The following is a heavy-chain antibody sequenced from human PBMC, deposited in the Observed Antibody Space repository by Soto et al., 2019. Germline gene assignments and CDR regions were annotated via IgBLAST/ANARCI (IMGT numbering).Heavy chain of an antibody. Sequence: QVQLVESGGGVVQPGRSLRLSCAASGFTFSSYGMHWVRQAPGKGLEWVAVISYDGRNKYYADSVKGRFTISRDNSRNTVFLQMDSLRAEDTAVFYCAKERGPVTDYHYYGMDVWGHGTTVTVSS. V-gene: IGHV3-30*18. CDR1: GFTFSSYG. J-gene: IGHJ6*02. CDR2: ISYDGRNK. D-gene: IGHD2-21*02. CDR3: AKERGPVTDYHYYGMDV.